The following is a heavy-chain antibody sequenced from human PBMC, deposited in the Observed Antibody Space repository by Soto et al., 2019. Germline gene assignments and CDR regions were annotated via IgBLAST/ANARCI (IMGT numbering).Heavy chain of an antibody. Sequence: SGFTFSSYGMHWVRQAPGKGLEWVAVISYDGSNKYYADSVKGRFTISRDNSKNTLYLQMNSLRAEDTAVYYCANPTNWNVDYWGQGTLVTVSS. CDR1: GFTFSSYG. CDR2: ISYDGSNK. CDR3: ANPTNWNVDY. J-gene: IGHJ4*02. D-gene: IGHD1-1*01. V-gene: IGHV3-30*18.